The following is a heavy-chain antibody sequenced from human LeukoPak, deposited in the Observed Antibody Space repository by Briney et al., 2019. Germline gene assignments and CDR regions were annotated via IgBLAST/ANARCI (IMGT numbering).Heavy chain of an antibody. CDR1: GGSISSYY. J-gene: IGHJ4*02. V-gene: IGHV4-59*01. Sequence: SETLSLTCTVSGGSISSYYWSWIRHPPGKGLEWIGYIYYSGSTNYNPSLKSRVTISVDTSKNQFSLKLSSVTAADTAVYYCARVRKGYFDWLLFDYWGQGTLVTVSS. CDR3: ARVRKGYFDWLLFDY. D-gene: IGHD3-9*01. CDR2: IYYSGST.